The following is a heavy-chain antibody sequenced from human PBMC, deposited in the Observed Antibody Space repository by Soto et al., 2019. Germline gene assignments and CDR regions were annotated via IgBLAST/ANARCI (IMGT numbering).Heavy chain of an antibody. CDR3: TTDPVTMIVVVPSSG. V-gene: IGHV3-15*07. CDR1: GFTFSNAW. J-gene: IGHJ4*02. CDR2: IKSKADGGTT. D-gene: IGHD3-22*01. Sequence: GGSLRLSYAASGFTFSNAWMNWVRQAPGKGLEWVGRIKSKADGGTTDYAAPVKGRFTISRDDSKNTLYLQMNSLKTEDTAVYYCTTDPVTMIVVVPSSGWGQGTLVTVSS.